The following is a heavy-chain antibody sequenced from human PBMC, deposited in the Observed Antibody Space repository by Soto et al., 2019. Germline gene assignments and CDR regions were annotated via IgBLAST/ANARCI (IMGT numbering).Heavy chain of an antibody. CDR2: INEDGSKR. D-gene: IGHD2-15*01. CDR3: TRWDGRCSGGSCFFDS. V-gene: IGHV3-7*01. Sequence: EVQLVESGGGLVQSGGSLRLSCLASGFSLTPYWMSWVRQTPGKGLEWVAKINEDGSKRDYMESVEGRFTISRDNAKNSVSLKMDSRRVDDTAMYYCTRWDGRCSGGSCFFDSWGQGTLVTVSS. CDR1: GFSLTPYW. J-gene: IGHJ4*02.